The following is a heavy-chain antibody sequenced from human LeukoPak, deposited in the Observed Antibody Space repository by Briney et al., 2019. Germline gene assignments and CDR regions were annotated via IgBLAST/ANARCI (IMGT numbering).Heavy chain of an antibody. J-gene: IGHJ4*01. Sequence: ASVKVSCKASGDTFTSYDINWVRQATGQGLEWMGSVNPNSGVTDYAQKFQGRITMTRDTSISTAYMELNRLTSDDTAVYYCARDTGFPFFDFWGHGALVTVSS. V-gene: IGHV1-2*02. CDR1: GDTFTSYD. CDR3: ARDTGFPFFDF. CDR2: VNPNSGVT.